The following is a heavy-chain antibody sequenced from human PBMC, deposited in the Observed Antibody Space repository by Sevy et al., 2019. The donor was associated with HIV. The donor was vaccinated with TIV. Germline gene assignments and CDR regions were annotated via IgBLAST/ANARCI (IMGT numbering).Heavy chain of an antibody. CDR3: ARGPNYGDRTDYFEY. V-gene: IGHV3-7*01. Sequence: GGSLRLSCAVSGFTFSNYWMSWVRQAPGKGLEWVANIKQDESEIYNVDSVKGRFTISRDNAKNSVYLQMNSLGAEDTAVYYCARGPNYGDRTDYFEYWGQGILVTVSS. D-gene: IGHD4-17*01. CDR1: GFTFSNYW. J-gene: IGHJ4*02. CDR2: IKQDESEI.